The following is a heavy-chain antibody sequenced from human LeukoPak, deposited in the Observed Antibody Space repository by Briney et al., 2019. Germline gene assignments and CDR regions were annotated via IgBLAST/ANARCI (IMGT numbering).Heavy chain of an antibody. CDR1: GFTFSSYS. CDR2: ISSSSSYI. Sequence: GGSLRLSCAASGFTFSSYSMNWVRQAPGKGLEWVSSISSSSSYIYYADSVKGRFTISRDNAKNSLYLQMNSLRAEDTAVYYCARGSLTAGAFDIWGQGTMVTVSS. J-gene: IGHJ3*02. V-gene: IGHV3-21*01. CDR3: ARGSLTAGAFDI. D-gene: IGHD2-21*02.